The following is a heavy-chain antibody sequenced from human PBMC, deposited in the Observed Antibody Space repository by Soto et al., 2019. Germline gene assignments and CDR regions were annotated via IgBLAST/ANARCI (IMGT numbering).Heavy chain of an antibody. V-gene: IGHV3-48*02. CDR1: GFTFSNYN. J-gene: IGHJ4*02. CDR3: ARDLSRAGDRGYDSY. CDR2: ISKDGRTG. Sequence: EVQLVESGGGLVQPGGSLRLSCVASGFTFSNYNMNWVRKAPGKGLEWISYISKDGRTGYYADSVKGRFAISRDNAQKSLSLQMNSLRDEDTAVDYCARDLSRAGDRGYDSYWGQGTLVTVSS. D-gene: IGHD5-12*01.